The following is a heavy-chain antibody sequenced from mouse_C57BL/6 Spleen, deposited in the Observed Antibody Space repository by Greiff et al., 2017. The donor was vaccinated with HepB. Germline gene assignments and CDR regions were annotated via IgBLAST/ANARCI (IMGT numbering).Heavy chain of an antibody. CDR3: ARSPFYYGYDGDAMDY. CDR2: IRNKANGYTT. V-gene: IGHV7-3*01. D-gene: IGHD2-2*01. Sequence: EVKLVESGGGLVQPGGSLSLSCAASGFTFTDYYMSWVRQPPGKALEWLGFIRNKANGYTTEYSASVKGRFTITRYNSQSILYLQMNALRADDSATYYGARSPFYYGYDGDAMDYWGQGTSVTVSS. J-gene: IGHJ4*01. CDR1: GFTFTDYY.